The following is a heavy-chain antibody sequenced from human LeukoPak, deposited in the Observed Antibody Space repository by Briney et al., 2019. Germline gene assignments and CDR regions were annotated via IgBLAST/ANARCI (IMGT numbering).Heavy chain of an antibody. CDR3: AKAISGNYIKGFDY. CDR1: RFSFGNYW. J-gene: IGHJ4*02. D-gene: IGHD1-26*01. Sequence: GGSLRLSCEGSRFSFGNYWMNWVRQAPGKGLEWVSGISGSGGSTYYADSVKGRFTISRDNSKNTLYLQMNSLRPEATAVYSCAKAISGNYIKGFDYWGQGTLVTVSS. CDR2: ISGSGGST. V-gene: IGHV3-23*01.